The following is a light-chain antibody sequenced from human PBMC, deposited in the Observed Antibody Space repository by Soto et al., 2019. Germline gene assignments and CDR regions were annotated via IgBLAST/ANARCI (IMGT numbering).Light chain of an antibody. CDR2: DAS. Sequence: EIVLTQSPATLSLSPGESATLSCRASQSVSSYLAWYQQKPGQAPRLLIYDASSRATGIPARFSGSGSGTDFTLTISGLEPEDFAVYYCQQRSNWPPWTFGPGTKVEIK. J-gene: IGKJ1*01. V-gene: IGKV3-11*01. CDR1: QSVSSY. CDR3: QQRSNWPPWT.